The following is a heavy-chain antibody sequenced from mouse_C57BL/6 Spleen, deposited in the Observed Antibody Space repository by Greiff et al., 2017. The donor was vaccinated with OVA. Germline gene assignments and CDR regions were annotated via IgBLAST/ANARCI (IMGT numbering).Heavy chain of an antibody. CDR1: GYTFTSYW. V-gene: IGHV1-55*01. Sequence: QVQLQQPGAELVKPGASVKMSCKASGYTFTSYWITWVKQRPGQGLEWIGDIYPGSGSTNYNEKFKSKATLTVDTSSSTAYMQLSSLTSEDSAVYYCARGNNWDGDLDYWGQGTTLTVSS. D-gene: IGHD4-1*02. CDR2: IYPGSGST. J-gene: IGHJ2*01. CDR3: ARGNNWDGDLDY.